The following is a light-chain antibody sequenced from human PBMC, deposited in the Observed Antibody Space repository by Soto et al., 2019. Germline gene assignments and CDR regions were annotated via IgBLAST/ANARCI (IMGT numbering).Light chain of an antibody. V-gene: IGKV3-15*01. J-gene: IGKJ1*01. Sequence: EIVMTQSPATLSVSPGERATLSCRASQSVSSNLAWYQQKPGQAPRLHIYGASTMATGIPARFSGSRSGTEFTLTISSRQSQDFAVYYCQQYNNWPPWTFGQGTKVELK. CDR3: QQYNNWPPWT. CDR1: QSVSSN. CDR2: GAS.